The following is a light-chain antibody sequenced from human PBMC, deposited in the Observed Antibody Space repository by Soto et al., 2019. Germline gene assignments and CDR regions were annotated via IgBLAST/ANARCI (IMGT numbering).Light chain of an antibody. Sequence: QSVLTQPPSVSGAPGQMVTISCTGSSSNIGAGYDVHWYQQLPGTAPKLLIYGNSNRPSGVPDRFSGSKSGTSPSLAISGLQAEYEAYYYCQSYDSSLSAHVFGTGTELTVL. CDR3: QSYDSSLSAHV. CDR2: GNS. V-gene: IGLV1-40*01. CDR1: SSNIGAGYD. J-gene: IGLJ1*01.